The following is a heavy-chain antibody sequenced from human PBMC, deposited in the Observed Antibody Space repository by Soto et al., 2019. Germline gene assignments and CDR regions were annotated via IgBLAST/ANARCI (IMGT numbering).Heavy chain of an antibody. J-gene: IGHJ4*02. CDR2: INDSGST. V-gene: IGHV4-34*01. Sequence: QVQLQQWGAGLLKPSETLSLTCAVYGGSFSDYSWTWIRQPPGKGLEWIGEINDSGSTNYTPSLESQVTISRDTSKNRFSLKLSSVTAADTAVYYCARGSHKLHSYDSSGFYHYVDYWGQGSLVTVSS. D-gene: IGHD3-22*01. CDR1: GGSFSDYS. CDR3: ARGSHKLHSYDSSGFYHYVDY.